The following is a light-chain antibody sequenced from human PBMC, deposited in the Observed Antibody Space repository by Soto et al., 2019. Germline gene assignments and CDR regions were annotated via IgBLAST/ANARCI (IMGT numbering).Light chain of an antibody. V-gene: IGKV3-15*01. CDR1: QSVSSN. J-gene: IGKJ4*01. CDR2: GAS. CDR3: QQYNNWPLT. Sequence: EIVMTQSPATLSVSPGERATLSCRASQSVSSNVAWYQQKPGQAPRLLIYGASTRATGIPARFSGSGSGTAFTLTISSLQSEDLAVYYCQQYNNWPLTFGGGTKVEIK.